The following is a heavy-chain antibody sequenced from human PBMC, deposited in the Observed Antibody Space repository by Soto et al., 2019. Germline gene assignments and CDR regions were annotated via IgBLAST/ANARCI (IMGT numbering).Heavy chain of an antibody. Sequence: KGLEWIGEINHDGSTNYNPSLTSRVTISVDTSKNQFSLELSSVTAADTAVYYCARRFFFQADDGIRDCSTVSAFLLNRSSDL. CDR2: INHDGST. CDR3: ARRFFFQADDGIRDCSTVSAFLLNRSSDL. D-gene: IGHD3-9*01. J-gene: IGHJ2*01. V-gene: IGHV4-34*01.